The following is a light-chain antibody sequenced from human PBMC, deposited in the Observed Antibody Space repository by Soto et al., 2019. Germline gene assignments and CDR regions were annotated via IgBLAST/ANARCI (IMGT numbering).Light chain of an antibody. CDR3: QQYNNWPRGPRT. CDR1: QSVSSN. V-gene: IGKV3-15*01. J-gene: IGKJ4*01. CDR2: GAS. Sequence: EIVMTQSPATLSVSPGERATLSCRASQSVSSNLAWYQQKPGQAPRLLIYGASTMATGIPARFSGSGSGTEFTLTISSLQSEDFAVYYCQQYNNWPRGPRTFGGGTKVESK.